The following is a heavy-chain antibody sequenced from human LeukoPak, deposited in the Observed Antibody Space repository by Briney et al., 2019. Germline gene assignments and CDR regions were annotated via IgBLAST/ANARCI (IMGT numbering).Heavy chain of an antibody. D-gene: IGHD4-11*01. V-gene: IGHV1-2*02. CDR2: INPKSGDT. Sequence: ASVKVSCKATGYTFTDFYIHWVRQAPGQGLEWMAWINPKSGDTRCAQKFQGSVTMTRDTSFSTAYLEVRSDDTAVYYCARGRPLSMSTTDLTDYWGQGTLVTVSS. J-gene: IGHJ4*02. CDR1: GYTFTDFY. CDR3: ARGRPLSMSTTDLTDY.